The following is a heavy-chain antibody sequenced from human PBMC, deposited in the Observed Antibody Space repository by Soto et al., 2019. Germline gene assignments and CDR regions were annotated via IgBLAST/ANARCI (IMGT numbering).Heavy chain of an antibody. J-gene: IGHJ4*02. D-gene: IGHD1-26*01. CDR1: GFRDGFPFSDYD. V-gene: IGHV3-30*18. CDR2: ISFDGSTK. Sequence: QVQLVESGGGVVQPGRSLRLSCAASGFRDGFPFSDYDMHWVRQAPGKGLEWVALISFDGSTKNYVDSVEGRFTISRDNSRDTLCLQMYSLGPEDTAVYYCAKNSFSGSKRILDSWGQGTLVTVSS. CDR3: AKNSFSGSKRILDS.